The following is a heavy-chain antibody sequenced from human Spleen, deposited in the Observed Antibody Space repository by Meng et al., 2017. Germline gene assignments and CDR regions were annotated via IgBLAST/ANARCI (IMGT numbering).Heavy chain of an antibody. D-gene: IGHD2-21*01. CDR2: LGAHPGDT. V-gene: IGHV1-18*01. CDR3: AKALGWGSSPDY. Sequence: QLQLVQSGAEVKKPGASVKVSCKASGYTFTHHGISWVRQAPGQGLEWMGWLGAHPGDTSFAPKFLGRVTVTADTATATAYMELRSLRSDDTAVYYCAKALGWGSSPDYWGQGILVTVSS. J-gene: IGHJ4*02. CDR1: GYTFTHHG.